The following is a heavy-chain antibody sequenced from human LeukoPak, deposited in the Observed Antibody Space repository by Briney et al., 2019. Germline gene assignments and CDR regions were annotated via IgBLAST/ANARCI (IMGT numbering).Heavy chain of an antibody. J-gene: IGHJ3*02. V-gene: IGHV4-59*01. D-gene: IGHD6-13*01. CDR1: GGSISSYY. Sequence: PSETLSLTCTVSGGSISSYYWSWIRQPPGKGLEWIGYIYYSGSTNYNPSLKSRVTISVDTSKNQFSLKLSSVTAADTAVYYCARGPGSWYDDAFDIWGQGTMVTVSS. CDR2: IYYSGST. CDR3: ARGPGSWYDDAFDI.